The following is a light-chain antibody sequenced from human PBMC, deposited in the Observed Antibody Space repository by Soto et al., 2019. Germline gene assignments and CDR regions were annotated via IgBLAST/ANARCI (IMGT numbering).Light chain of an antibody. Sequence: DIQMTQSPSTLSGSVGDRVTITCRASQTISSWLAWYQQKPGKAPKLLIYKASTLKSGVPSRFSGSGSGTEFTLTISSLQAEDVAVYYCQQYHSTRLTFGGGTKVDI. CDR1: QTISSW. J-gene: IGKJ4*01. CDR3: QQYHSTRLT. V-gene: IGKV1-5*03. CDR2: KAS.